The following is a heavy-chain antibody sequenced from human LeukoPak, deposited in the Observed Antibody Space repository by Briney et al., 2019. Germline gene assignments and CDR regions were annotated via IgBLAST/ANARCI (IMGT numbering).Heavy chain of an antibody. CDR1: GGSISSGSYY. J-gene: IGHJ6*03. V-gene: IGHV4-61*02. CDR3: ARDSVANYYYYYMDV. Sequence: SQTLSLTCTVSGGSISSGSYYWSWIRQPAGKGLEWIGRIYTSGSTNYNPSLKSRVTISVDTSKNQFSLKLSSVTAADTAVYYCARDSVANYYYYYMDVWGKGTTVTISS. D-gene: IGHD1-1*01. CDR2: IYTSGST.